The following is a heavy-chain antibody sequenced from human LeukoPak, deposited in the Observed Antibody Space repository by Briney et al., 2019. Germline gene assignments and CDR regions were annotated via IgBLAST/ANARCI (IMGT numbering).Heavy chain of an antibody. J-gene: IGHJ4*02. V-gene: IGHV4-39*07. D-gene: IGHD3-16*01. CDR2: SYYSGST. CDR1: GGSISSSNYY. CDR3: TRGAGWLIDY. Sequence: SETLSLSCAVSGGSISSSNYYWGWIRQPPGKGLEWIGSSYYSGSTYYNPSLKSRVTISVDTSKNQFSLKLNSLTTADTAVYYCTRGAGWLIDYWGQGILVTVSS.